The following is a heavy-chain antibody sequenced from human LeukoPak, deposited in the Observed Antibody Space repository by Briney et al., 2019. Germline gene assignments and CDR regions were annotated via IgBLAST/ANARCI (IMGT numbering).Heavy chain of an antibody. J-gene: IGHJ5*02. Sequence: AESLKISCKGSGYNFTNYWNGWVRQMPGKGLERVGIIYPGDSDTRYSPAFQGQVTISADKSISTAYLQWNSLKASDTAMYYCARHYGSGNPWVDPWGQGTLVTVSS. V-gene: IGHV5-51*01. D-gene: IGHD3-10*01. CDR2: IYPGDSDT. CDR1: GYNFTNYW. CDR3: ARHYGSGNPWVDP.